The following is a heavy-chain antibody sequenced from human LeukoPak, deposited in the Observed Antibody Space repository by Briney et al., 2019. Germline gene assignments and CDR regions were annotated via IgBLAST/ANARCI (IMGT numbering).Heavy chain of an antibody. D-gene: IGHD2-15*01. Sequence: SETLSLTCAVYGGSFSGYYWSWIRHPPGKGLEWLGEINHSGSTNYNPSLKSRVTISVDTSKNQFSLKLSSVTAADTAVYYCARAWWYYFFVMDVWGQGTTVTVSS. CDR3: ARAWWYYFFVMDV. V-gene: IGHV4-34*01. J-gene: IGHJ6*02. CDR2: INHSGST. CDR1: GGSFSGYY.